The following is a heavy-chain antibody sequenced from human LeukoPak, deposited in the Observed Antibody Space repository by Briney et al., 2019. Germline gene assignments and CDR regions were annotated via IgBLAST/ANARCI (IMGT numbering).Heavy chain of an antibody. V-gene: IGHV3-48*03. D-gene: IGHD5-24*01. CDR3: AREWVGRDWFDH. CDR2: ISSSGNTI. Sequence: GGSLRLSCAASGFTFSSYEMNWVRQAPGKGLEWVSYISSSGNTIYYADSVKGRFTISRDNAKNSLYLQMNSLRVEDMAMYYCAREWVGRDWFDHWGQGTLVTVSS. CDR1: GFTFSSYE. J-gene: IGHJ5*02.